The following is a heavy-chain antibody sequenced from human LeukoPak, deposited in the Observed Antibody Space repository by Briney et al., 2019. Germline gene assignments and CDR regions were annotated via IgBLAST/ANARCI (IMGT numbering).Heavy chain of an antibody. CDR3: ARASYDYVWGSYRPQFFDY. Sequence: SETLSLTCTVSGGSVSSGSYYWSWIRQPPGKGLEWIGYIYYSGSTNYNPSLKSRVTISVDTSKNQFSLKLSSVTAADTAVYYCARASYDYVWGSYRPQFFDYWGQGTLVTVSS. CDR1: GGSVSSGSYY. CDR2: IYYSGST. D-gene: IGHD3-16*02. V-gene: IGHV4-61*01. J-gene: IGHJ4*02.